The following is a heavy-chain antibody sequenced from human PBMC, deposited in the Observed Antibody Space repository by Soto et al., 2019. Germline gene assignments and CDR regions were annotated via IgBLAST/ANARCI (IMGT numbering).Heavy chain of an antibody. J-gene: IGHJ6*03. CDR1: GFTFSSYA. Sequence: EVQLLESGGGLVQPGGSLRLSCAASGFTFSSYAMSWVRQAPGKGLEWVSAISGSGGSTYYADSVKGRFTISRDNSKNTLYLQMNSLRAEDTAVYYCALNVVPAWSSMDVWGKGTTVTVSS. V-gene: IGHV3-23*01. CDR3: ALNVVPAWSSMDV. D-gene: IGHD2-2*01. CDR2: ISGSGGST.